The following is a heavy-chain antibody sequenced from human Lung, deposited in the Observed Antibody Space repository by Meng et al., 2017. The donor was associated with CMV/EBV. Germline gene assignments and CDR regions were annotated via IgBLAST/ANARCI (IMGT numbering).Heavy chain of an antibody. V-gene: IGHV1-24*01. J-gene: IGHJ4*02. D-gene: IGHD3-22*01. CDR1: GYTLTELS. CDR3: ATGHYDSRGYYSRTVSY. Sequence: SVXVSXXVSGYTLTELSRHWVRQAPGKGLEWMGGFDPEDGETIYAQHFQGRVTMTEDTSTDTAYMELSSLTSEDTAVYYCATGHYDSRGYYSRTVSYWGQRPLVTVSS. CDR2: FDPEDGET.